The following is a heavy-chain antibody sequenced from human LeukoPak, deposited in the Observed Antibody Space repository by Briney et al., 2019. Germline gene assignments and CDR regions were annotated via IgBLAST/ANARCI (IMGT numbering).Heavy chain of an antibody. CDR2: MYYRGST. J-gene: IGHJ4*02. CDR1: GVSISTHFYY. V-gene: IGHV4-39*01. CDR3: AKSGGYGLIDY. D-gene: IGHD1-26*01. Sequence: PSETLSLTCTVSGVSISTHFYYWGWIRQTPGKALEWIGNMYYRGSTYYNPSLNSRVSMSLDTSKNQFSLRLNSVTAADTAMYYCAKSGGYGLIDYWGQGTRVTVSS.